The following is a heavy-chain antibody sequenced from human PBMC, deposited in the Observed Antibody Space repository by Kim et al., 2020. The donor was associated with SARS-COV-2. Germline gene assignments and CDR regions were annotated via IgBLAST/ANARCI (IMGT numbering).Heavy chain of an antibody. Sequence: NSNPSLKSRVTISVDKSKNQFSLKLSSVTAADTAVYYCARDGSGSYYFDYWGQGTLVTVSS. V-gene: IGHV4-4*02. CDR3: ARDGSGSYYFDY. J-gene: IGHJ4*02. D-gene: IGHD3-10*01.